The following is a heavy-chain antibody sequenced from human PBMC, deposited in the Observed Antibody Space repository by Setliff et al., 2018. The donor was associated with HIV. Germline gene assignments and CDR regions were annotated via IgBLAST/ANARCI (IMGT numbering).Heavy chain of an antibody. D-gene: IGHD6-19*01. Sequence: SLKISCAASGFTFSSYWMSRVRQAPGKGLEWVANIKQDGSEKYYVDSVKGRFTISRDNAKNSLYLQMNSLRAEDTAVYYCAREAVAIAFDIWGQGTMVTVSS. CDR3: AREAVAIAFDI. CDR1: GFTFSSYW. J-gene: IGHJ3*02. CDR2: IKQDGSEK. V-gene: IGHV3-7*01.